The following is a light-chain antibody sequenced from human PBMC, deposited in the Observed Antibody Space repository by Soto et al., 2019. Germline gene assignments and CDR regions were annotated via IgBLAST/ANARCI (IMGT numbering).Light chain of an antibody. Sequence: QSALTQPASVSGSPGQSITISCTGTSSDVGGYNYVSWYQQQPGKAPKLMIYDISNRPSGVSNRFSGSKSGNTASLTISGLQAEDEADYYCSSYISSSTLPYVFGTGTKLTVL. V-gene: IGLV2-14*01. CDR3: SSYISSSTLPYV. CDR2: DIS. CDR1: SSDVGGYNY. J-gene: IGLJ1*01.